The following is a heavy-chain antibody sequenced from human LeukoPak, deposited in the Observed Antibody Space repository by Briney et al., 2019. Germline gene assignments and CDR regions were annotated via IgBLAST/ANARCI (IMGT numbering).Heavy chain of an antibody. CDR3: ARDRVATIFTYHPMFDS. Sequence: GGSLRLSCAASGFTFTRYWMTWVRQAPGKGLEWVANIKHDGSERDYVDSVKGRFTISRDNAKNTLYLQMNSLRAEDTAVYYCARDRVATIFTYHPMFDSWGPGTLVTVSS. V-gene: IGHV3-7*01. D-gene: IGHD3-10*02. CDR2: IKHDGSER. CDR1: GFTFTRYW. J-gene: IGHJ5*01.